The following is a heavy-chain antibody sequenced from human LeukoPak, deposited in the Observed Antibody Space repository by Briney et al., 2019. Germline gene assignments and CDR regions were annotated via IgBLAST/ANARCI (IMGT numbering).Heavy chain of an antibody. CDR2: IIPIFGTA. CDR3: ASQRYCGGDCYSEVDY. V-gene: IGHV1-69*06. D-gene: IGHD2-21*02. Sequence: ASVKVSCKASGGTFSSYAISWVRQAPGQGLEWMGGIIPIFGTANYAQKFQGRVTITADKSTSTAYMELSSLRSEDTAVYYCASQRYCGGDCYSEVDYWGQGTLVTVSS. J-gene: IGHJ4*02. CDR1: GGTFSSYA.